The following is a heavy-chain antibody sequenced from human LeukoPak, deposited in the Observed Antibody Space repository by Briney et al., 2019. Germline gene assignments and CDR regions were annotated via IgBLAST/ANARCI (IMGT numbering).Heavy chain of an antibody. J-gene: IGHJ4*02. CDR2: VIPIFGIA. V-gene: IGHV1-69*04. CDR1: GVTFSSYA. CDR3: ATYYYDSSGYCTTLSYFDY. Sequence: SVKFSCKASGVTFSSYAISWVRQAPGQGLEWIGRVIPIFGIANYAQKFQGRVTITADKSTSTAYMELSSLRSEDTAVYYCATYYYDSSGYCTTLSYFDYWGQGTLGTVSS. D-gene: IGHD3-22*01.